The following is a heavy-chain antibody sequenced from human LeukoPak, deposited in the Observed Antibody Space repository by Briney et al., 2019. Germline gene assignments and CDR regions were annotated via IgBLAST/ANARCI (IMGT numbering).Heavy chain of an antibody. CDR3: ARGGITVAGRPSYYFDY. V-gene: IGHV3-33*01. Sequence: GGSLRLSCAASGFSFRDYAMHWVRQAPGKGLEWVAVIWNDGSTKSYADSVKGQFTISRDNFKNTLYLQMNSLRAEDTAVYYCARGGITVAGRPSYYFDYWGQGTLVTVSS. CDR1: GFSFRDYA. J-gene: IGHJ4*02. D-gene: IGHD6-19*01. CDR2: IWNDGSTK.